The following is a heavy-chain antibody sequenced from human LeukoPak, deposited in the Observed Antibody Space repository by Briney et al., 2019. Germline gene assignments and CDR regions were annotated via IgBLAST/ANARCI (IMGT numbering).Heavy chain of an antibody. Sequence: QPGGSLRLSCSASGFTFSSYWMYWVRQAPGKGLVWVSRIDSDGSSTDYADSVKGRFTISRDNAKNTLYLQMNSLRAEDTAVYHCARSNANSFDSWGPGTLVTVSS. CDR2: IDSDGSST. CDR3: ARSNANSFDS. J-gene: IGHJ4*02. CDR1: GFTFSSYW. D-gene: IGHD2-2*01. V-gene: IGHV3-74*01.